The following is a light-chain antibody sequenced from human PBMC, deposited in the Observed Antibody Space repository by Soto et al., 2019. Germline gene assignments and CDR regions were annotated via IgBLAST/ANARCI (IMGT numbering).Light chain of an antibody. CDR2: WAS. J-gene: IGKJ1*01. Sequence: DIVMTQSPDSLAVSLGERATINCKSSQSVLYSSNNMNYLAWYQHKPGQPPKLLIYWASTRESGVPDRFSGSGSGTDFTLTISSLQAEDVAVYYCQQYYSIPRTFGQGTKVEIK. CDR1: QSVLYSSNNMNY. CDR3: QQYYSIPRT. V-gene: IGKV4-1*01.